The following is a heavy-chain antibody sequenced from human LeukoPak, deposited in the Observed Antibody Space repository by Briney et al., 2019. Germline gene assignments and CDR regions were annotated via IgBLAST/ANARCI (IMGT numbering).Heavy chain of an antibody. J-gene: IGHJ4*02. Sequence: GASVKVSCKASGYTFTSYYMHWVRQAPGQGLEWMGIINPSGGSTSYAQKFQGRVTMTRDTSISTAYMELSRLRSDDTAVYYCARDQTHYYDSSGYSGYWGQGTLVTVSS. CDR2: INPSGGST. V-gene: IGHV1-46*01. CDR3: ARDQTHYYDSSGYSGY. CDR1: GYTFTSYY. D-gene: IGHD3-22*01.